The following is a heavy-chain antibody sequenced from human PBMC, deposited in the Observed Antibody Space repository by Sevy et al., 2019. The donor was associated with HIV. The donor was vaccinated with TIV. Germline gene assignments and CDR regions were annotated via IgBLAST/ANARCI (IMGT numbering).Heavy chain of an antibody. V-gene: IGHV3-30*04. CDR2: ISYDGSNK. Sequence: GGSLRLSCAASGFTFSSYAMHWVRQAPGKGLEWVAVISYDGSNKYYADSVKGRFTISRDNSKNTLYLQMNSLRAEDTAVYYCARDSMVDAGTNYDFWSGYYSHYYYYGMDVWGQGTTVTVSS. CDR3: ARDSMVDAGTNYDFWSGYYSHYYYYGMDV. D-gene: IGHD3-3*01. CDR1: GFTFSSYA. J-gene: IGHJ6*02.